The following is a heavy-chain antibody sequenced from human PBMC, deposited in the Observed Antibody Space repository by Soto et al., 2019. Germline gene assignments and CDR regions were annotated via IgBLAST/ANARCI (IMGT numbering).Heavy chain of an antibody. D-gene: IGHD3-16*01. V-gene: IGHV4-31*03. CDR2: IYYSGST. CDR1: GGSIRSGSHY. J-gene: IGHJ4*02. Sequence: KPWETLSLTCTVPGGSIRSGSHYWSWIRQHPGKGLEWIGYIYYSGSTYYNPSLKSRITISISTSKNQFSLKLTSVTAADTAVYYCAREGGDGIDYWGQGTLVTVSS. CDR3: AREGGDGIDY.